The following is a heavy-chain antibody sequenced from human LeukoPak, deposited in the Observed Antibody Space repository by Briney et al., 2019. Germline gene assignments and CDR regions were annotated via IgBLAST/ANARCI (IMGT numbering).Heavy chain of an antibody. D-gene: IGHD2-2*01. CDR2: INPNSGGT. J-gene: IGHJ4*02. CDR1: GYTFTGYY. Sequence: ASVKVSCKASGYTFTGYYMHWVRQAPGQGLEWMGRINPNSGGTNYAQKFQGRVTMTRDTSISTAYMELTSLTSDDTAVYYCASAYCSSATCPLLTTYWGQGALVTVSS. V-gene: IGHV1-2*06. CDR3: ASAYCSSATCPLLTTY.